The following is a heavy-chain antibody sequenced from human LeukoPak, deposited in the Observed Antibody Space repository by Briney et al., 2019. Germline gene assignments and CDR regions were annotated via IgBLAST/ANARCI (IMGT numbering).Heavy chain of an antibody. Sequence: ASVKVSCKTSGYTFANYGITWVRQALGQGLEWMGWISIYNGNTNYARKVQGRVTMTTDTSTSTAYMELRSLRSDDTAVYYCARAVYYYGSGSVYYYYGMDVWGQGTTVTVSS. CDR3: ARAVYYYGSGSVYYYYGMDV. CDR1: GYTFANYG. V-gene: IGHV1-18*01. CDR2: ISIYNGNT. J-gene: IGHJ6*02. D-gene: IGHD3-10*01.